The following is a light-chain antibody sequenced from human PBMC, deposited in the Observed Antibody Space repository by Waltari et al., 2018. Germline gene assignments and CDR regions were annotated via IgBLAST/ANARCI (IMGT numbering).Light chain of an antibody. CDR3: QHYVRLPAT. CDR2: GAS. V-gene: IGKV3-20*01. CDR1: QSVSRA. Sequence: EIVLTQSPGSLSSSPGERVTLSCRASQSVSRALAWYQQKPGQAPRLLIFGASNRATGIPDRFSGSGSWTDFSLTISRLEPEDFAVYYCQHYVRLPATFGGGTKVEIK. J-gene: IGKJ4*02.